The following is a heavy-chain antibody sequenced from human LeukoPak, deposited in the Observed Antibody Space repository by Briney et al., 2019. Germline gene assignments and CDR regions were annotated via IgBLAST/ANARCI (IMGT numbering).Heavy chain of an antibody. J-gene: IGHJ5*02. CDR3: ARDSAHVVVVPVAVPPGLDNWFDP. Sequence: GGSLRLSCAASGFTFSNYAMTWVRQAPGKGLEWVSFISGSGSNTKYADSVKGRFTISRDNARNSLYLQMNSLRAEDTAIYYCARDSAHVVVVPVAVPPGLDNWFDPWGQGTLVTVSS. CDR2: ISGSGSNT. CDR1: GFTFSNYA. V-gene: IGHV3-11*05. D-gene: IGHD2-2*01.